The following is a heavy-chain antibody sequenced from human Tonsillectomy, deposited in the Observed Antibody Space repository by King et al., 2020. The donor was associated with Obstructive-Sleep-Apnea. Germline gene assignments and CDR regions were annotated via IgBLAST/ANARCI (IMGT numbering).Heavy chain of an antibody. CDR3: ARVGSSGWFDY. CDR2: IYSGGST. D-gene: IGHD6-19*01. J-gene: IGHJ4*02. CDR1: GFTVSSNY. V-gene: IGHV3-53*04. Sequence: VQLVESGGGLVQPGGSLRLSCAASGFTVSSNYMSWVRQAPGKGLEWVSVIYSGGSTYYADSVKGRFTISRHNSKNTLYLRMNSLRAEDTAVYYCARVGSSGWFDYWGQGTLVTVSS.